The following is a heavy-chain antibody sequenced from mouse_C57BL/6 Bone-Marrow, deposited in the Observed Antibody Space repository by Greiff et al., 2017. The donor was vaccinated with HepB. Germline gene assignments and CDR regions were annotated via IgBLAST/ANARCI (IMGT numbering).Heavy chain of an antibody. CDR3: ARSGTTVVADWYFDV. J-gene: IGHJ1*03. V-gene: IGHV1-39*01. CDR1: GYSFTDYN. CDR2: INPNYGTT. Sequence: EVHLVESGPELVKPGASVKISCKASGYSFTDYNMNWVKQSNGKSLEWIGVINPNYGTTSYNQKFKGKATLTVDQSSSTAYMQLNSLTSEDSAVYYCARSGTTVVADWYFDVWGTGTTVTVSS. D-gene: IGHD1-1*01.